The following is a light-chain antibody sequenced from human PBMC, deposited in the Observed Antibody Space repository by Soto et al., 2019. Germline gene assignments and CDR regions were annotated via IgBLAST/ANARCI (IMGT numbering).Light chain of an antibody. CDR1: QSINSN. CDR2: GAS. CDR3: QQYDNWRT. Sequence: EIVLTQSPATLSVSPGERATLSCTASQSINSNLAWYQQKAGQAPRLLIYGASTGAMGIPGRFSGSGSGTEFTLTISSLQSEDFAIYYCQQYDNWRTCGGGTKVDIK. J-gene: IGKJ4*01. V-gene: IGKV3-15*01.